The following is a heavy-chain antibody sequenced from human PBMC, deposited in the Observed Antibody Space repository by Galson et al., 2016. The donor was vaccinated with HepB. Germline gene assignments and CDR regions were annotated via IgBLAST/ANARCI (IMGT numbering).Heavy chain of an antibody. Sequence: SLRLSCAASGLTFSSYSMHWVRQAPGKGLEWVSYISSSRTIFYADSVKGRFTISRDNAKKSLYLQMNSLRDEDTAVYYCARDRLLEWLLYPRPYFFDYWGQGALVTVSS. J-gene: IGHJ4*02. CDR1: GLTFSSYS. CDR3: ARDRLLEWLLYPRPYFFDY. V-gene: IGHV3-48*02. CDR2: ISSSRTI. D-gene: IGHD3-3*01.